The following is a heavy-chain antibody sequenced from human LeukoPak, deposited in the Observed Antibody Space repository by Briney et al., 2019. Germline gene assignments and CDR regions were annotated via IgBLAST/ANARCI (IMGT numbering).Heavy chain of an antibody. J-gene: IGHJ4*02. CDR3: AKDKMNDYVWGSYRSVPYYFDY. CDR1: GFTFSSYW. CDR2: ISGSGGST. Sequence: GGSLRLSCAASGFTFSSYWMHWVRQAPGKGLEWVSAISGSGGSTYYADSVKGRFTISRDNSKNTLYLQMNSLRAEDTAVYYCAKDKMNDYVWGSYRSVPYYFDYWGQGTLVTVSS. D-gene: IGHD3-16*02. V-gene: IGHV3-23*01.